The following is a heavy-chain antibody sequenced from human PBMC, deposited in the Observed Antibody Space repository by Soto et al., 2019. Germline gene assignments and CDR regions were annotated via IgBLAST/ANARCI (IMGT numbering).Heavy chain of an antibody. D-gene: IGHD3-22*01. CDR2: TYYNGNA. CDR1: GGSIDRSNYY. Sequence: QLQLQESGPGLVKPSETLSLTCTVSGGSIDRSNYYWDWIRQPPGKGLEWIGKTYYNGNAYYNPSLKRRVTMSDDTSKNQFSLKLISVTAADTAVYYCARHFVAVVIKGWGYWGQGTLVTVSS. CDR3: ARHFVAVVIKGWGY. J-gene: IGHJ4*02. V-gene: IGHV4-39*01.